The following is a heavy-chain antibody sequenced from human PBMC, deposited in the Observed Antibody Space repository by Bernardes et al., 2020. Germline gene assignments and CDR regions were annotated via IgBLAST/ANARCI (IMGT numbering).Heavy chain of an antibody. V-gene: IGHV4-34*01. J-gene: IGHJ5*02. CDR3: ARAARALRLRWELNWFDP. D-gene: IGHD4-17*01. CDR2: INHSENT. CDR1: GGSFSGYY. Sequence: SETLSLTCAVYGGSFSGYYWSWIRQPPGKGLEWIGEINHSENTNYNPSLKSRVTISVDTSKKQFSLRMSSLAAADTAVYYCARAARALRLRWELNWFDPWGQGTLVTVSS.